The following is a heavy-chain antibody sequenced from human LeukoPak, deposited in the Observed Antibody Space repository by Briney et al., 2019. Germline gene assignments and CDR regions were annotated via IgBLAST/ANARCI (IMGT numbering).Heavy chain of an antibody. D-gene: IGHD2-2*01. CDR2: IYYSGST. CDR1: GGSISTSSYY. V-gene: IGHV4-31*03. J-gene: IGHJ3*02. Sequence: SETLSLTCTVSGGSISTSSYYWGWIRQPPGKGLEWIGYIYYSGSTYYNPSLKSRVTISVDTSKNQFSLKLSSVTAADTAVYYCARDIYIPAASPYDAFDIWGQGTMVTVSS. CDR3: ARDIYIPAASPYDAFDI.